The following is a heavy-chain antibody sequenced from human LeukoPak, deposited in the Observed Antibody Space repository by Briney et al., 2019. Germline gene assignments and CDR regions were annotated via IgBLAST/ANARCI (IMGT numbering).Heavy chain of an antibody. V-gene: IGHV3-23*01. J-gene: IGHJ6*02. CDR2: ISGSGGST. CDR1: EFTFSNYA. CDR3: AKSDALYYYALDV. D-gene: IGHD2-2*01. Sequence: KTGGSLRLSCAASEFTFSNYAMNWVRQAPGKGLEWVSAISGSGGSTYYADSVKGRFTISRDNSKNTLYLQMNTLRAEDTAVYYCAKSDALYYYALDVWGQGTTVTVSS.